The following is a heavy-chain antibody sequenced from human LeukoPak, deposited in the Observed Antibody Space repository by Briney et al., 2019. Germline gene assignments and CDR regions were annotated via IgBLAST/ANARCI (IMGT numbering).Heavy chain of an antibody. V-gene: IGHV3-74*01. D-gene: IGHD5-18*01. Sequence: PGGSLRLSCAASGFTFSSYWMHWVRQAPGKGLVWVSRINSDGSSTSYADSVKGRFTISRDNAKNTLYLQMNSLRAEDTAVYYCARDGGGYSYGYYGMDVWGQGTTVTVSS. J-gene: IGHJ6*02. CDR1: GFTFSSYW. CDR3: ARDGGGYSYGYYGMDV. CDR2: INSDGSST.